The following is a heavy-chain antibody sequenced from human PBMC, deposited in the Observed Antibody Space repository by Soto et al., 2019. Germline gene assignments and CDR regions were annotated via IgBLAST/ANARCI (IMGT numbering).Heavy chain of an antibody. Sequence: QVQLQESGPGLVKPSQTLSLTCTVSGGSISSGDYYWSWIRQPPGKGLEWIGYIYYSGSTYYNPSLTNRVTISVDTSKNQFSLKLSSVTAAVTAVYYCARIKTHRAYGTRVSWYFDLWGRGTLVTVSS. V-gene: IGHV4-30-4*01. CDR3: ARIKTHRAYGTRVSWYFDL. D-gene: IGHD5-12*01. J-gene: IGHJ2*01. CDR2: IYYSGST. CDR1: GGSISSGDYY.